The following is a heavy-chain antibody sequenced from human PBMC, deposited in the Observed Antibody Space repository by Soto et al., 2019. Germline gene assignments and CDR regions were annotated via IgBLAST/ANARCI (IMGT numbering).Heavy chain of an antibody. D-gene: IGHD4-17*01. CDR1: GFTFSSYA. Sequence: EVQLLESGGGLVQPGGSLRLSCAASGFTFSSYAMSWVRQAPGKGLEWVSAISGSGGSTYYADSVKGRCTISRDNSKNPLYLKMNSLSAADTAVCYCANAVTVTPFDYWGQGTLVTVSS. CDR2: ISGSGGST. CDR3: ANAVTVTPFDY. V-gene: IGHV3-23*01. J-gene: IGHJ4*02.